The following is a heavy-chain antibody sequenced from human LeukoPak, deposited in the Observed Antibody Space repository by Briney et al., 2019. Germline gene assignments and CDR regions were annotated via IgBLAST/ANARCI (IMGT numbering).Heavy chain of an antibody. Sequence: PSETLSLTCTVSGGSISSYYWSWIRQPPGKGLEWIGYIYYSGSTNYNPSLKSRVTISVDTSKNQFSLKLSSVTAADTAVYYCARASSAYYDFWSGYPNWFDPRGQGTLVTVSS. V-gene: IGHV4-59*01. J-gene: IGHJ5*02. CDR1: GGSISSYY. D-gene: IGHD3-3*01. CDR3: ARASSAYYDFWSGYPNWFDP. CDR2: IYYSGST.